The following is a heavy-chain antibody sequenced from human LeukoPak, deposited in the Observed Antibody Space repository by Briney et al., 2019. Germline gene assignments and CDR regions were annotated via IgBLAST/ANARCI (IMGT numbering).Heavy chain of an antibody. CDR2: MNPNSGNT. D-gene: IGHD3-22*01. CDR1: GYTFTSYD. V-gene: IGHV1-8*01. J-gene: IGHJ5*02. CDR3: ARGVPITMIVVVSPWFDP. Sequence: ASVKVSCKASGYTFTSYDINWVRQATGQGLESRGWMNPNSGNTGYAQKWQGRVTMTRSTSISTAYMELSSLRSEDTAVYYCARGVPITMIVVVSPWFDPWGQGTLVTVSS.